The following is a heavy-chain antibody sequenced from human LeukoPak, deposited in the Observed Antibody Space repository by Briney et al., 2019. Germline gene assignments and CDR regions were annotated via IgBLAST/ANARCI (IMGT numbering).Heavy chain of an antibody. V-gene: IGHV3-30-3*01. Sequence: GGSLRLSCAASGFTFSSHAMVWVRQAPGKGLEWVSFISHDGSESFHTESVKGRFTISRDNFKNTVDLQVSGLKEEDTAVYYCARDWGQRGVGATLANWGQETLVIVSS. D-gene: IGHD1-26*01. CDR2: ISHDGSES. J-gene: IGHJ4*02. CDR1: GFTFSSHA. CDR3: ARDWGQRGVGATLAN.